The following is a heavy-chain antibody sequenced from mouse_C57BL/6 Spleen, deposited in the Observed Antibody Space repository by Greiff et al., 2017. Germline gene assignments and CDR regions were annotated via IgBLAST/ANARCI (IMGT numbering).Heavy chain of an antibody. CDR2: IYPGDGDT. CDR1: GYAFSSSW. Sequence: VQLQQSGPELVKPGASVKISCKASGYAFSSSWMNWVKQRPGKGLEWIGRIYPGDGDTNYNGKFKGKATLTADKSSSTAYMQLSSLTSEDSAVYFCARSDYYGSSVYWGQGTTLTVSS. CDR3: ARSDYYGSSVY. D-gene: IGHD1-1*01. V-gene: IGHV1-82*01. J-gene: IGHJ2*01.